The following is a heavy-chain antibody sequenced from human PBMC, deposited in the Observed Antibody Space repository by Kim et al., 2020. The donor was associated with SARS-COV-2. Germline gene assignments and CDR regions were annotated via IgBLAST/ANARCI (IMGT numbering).Heavy chain of an antibody. V-gene: IGHV3-13*01. CDR3: ARARGYSGYAMDV. Sequence: PGSVEGRFTISRDNAKNSLYLQMSSLSAGDTAVYYCARARGYSGYAMDVWGQGTTVTVSS. D-gene: IGHD5-12*01. J-gene: IGHJ6*02.